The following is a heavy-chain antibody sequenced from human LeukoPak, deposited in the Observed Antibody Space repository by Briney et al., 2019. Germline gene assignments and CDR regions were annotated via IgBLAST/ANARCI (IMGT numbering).Heavy chain of an antibody. V-gene: IGHV3-48*03. J-gene: IGHJ4*02. CDR2: ISSSGSTI. CDR1: GFTFSSYE. CDR3: ARDADGPIDY. Sequence: PGGSLRLSCAAPGFTFSSYEMNWVRQAPGKGLEWVSYISSSGSTIYYADSVKGRFTISRDNAKNSLYLQMNSLRAEDTAVYYCARDADGPIDYWGQGTLVTVSS.